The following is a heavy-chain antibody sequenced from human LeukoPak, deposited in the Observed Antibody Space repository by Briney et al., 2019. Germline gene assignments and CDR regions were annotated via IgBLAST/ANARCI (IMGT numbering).Heavy chain of an antibody. J-gene: IGHJ4*02. Sequence: SETLSLTCTVSGGSISSYYWSWIRQPPGKGLEWIGYIYYSGSTNYNPSLQSRVTISVDTSKHQFSLKLSSAAAAHTAVYYCARHVGLYSGFDYWGQGTLVTVSS. CDR2: IYYSGST. CDR1: GGSISSYY. CDR3: ARHVGLYSGFDY. V-gene: IGHV4-59*08. D-gene: IGHD5-12*01.